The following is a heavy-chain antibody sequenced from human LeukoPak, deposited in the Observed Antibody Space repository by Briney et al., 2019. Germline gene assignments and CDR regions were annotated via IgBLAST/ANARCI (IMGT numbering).Heavy chain of an antibody. D-gene: IGHD6-6*01. CDR3: ARDGVAARPGVSYYSYYYMDV. Sequence: ASVKVSCKASGYTFTGYYMHWVRQAPGQGLEWMGWINPNSGGTKYAQKFQGRVTMTRATSISTAYMELSRLTSDDTAVYYCARDGVAARPGVSYYSYYYMDVWGKGTTVTVSS. V-gene: IGHV1-2*02. CDR2: INPNSGGT. CDR1: GYTFTGYY. J-gene: IGHJ6*03.